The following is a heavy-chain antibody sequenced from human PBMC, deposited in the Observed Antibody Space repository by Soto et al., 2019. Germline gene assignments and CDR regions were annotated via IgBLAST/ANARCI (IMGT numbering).Heavy chain of an antibody. Sequence: QVQLVESGGGVVQPGRSLRLSCAASGFTFSSYGMHWVRQAPGKGLEWVAVISYDGSNKYYADSVKGRFTISRDNSKNPLYVQMNSLKAEDTAGYYCAKEPSCGWYWAISWFDPWGQGTLVTVSS. V-gene: IGHV3-30*18. J-gene: IGHJ5*02. CDR3: AKEPSCGWYWAISWFDP. D-gene: IGHD6-19*01. CDR1: GFTFSSYG. CDR2: ISYDGSNK.